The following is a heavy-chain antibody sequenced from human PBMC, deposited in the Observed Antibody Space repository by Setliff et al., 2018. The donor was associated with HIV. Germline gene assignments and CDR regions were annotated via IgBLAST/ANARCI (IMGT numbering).Heavy chain of an antibody. CDR1: GYTFTNYY. V-gene: IGHV1-46*01. Sequence: ASVKVSCKASGYTFTNYYIHWVRQAPGQGLEWMGLINPSGAKTSYAKKLQGRLTMTRDTSRSTVYMELSSLRSEDTAMYYCARCYYDSSGPTDAFDIWGQGTVVTVSS. CDR2: INPSGAKT. J-gene: IGHJ3*02. CDR3: ARCYYDSSGPTDAFDI. D-gene: IGHD3-22*01.